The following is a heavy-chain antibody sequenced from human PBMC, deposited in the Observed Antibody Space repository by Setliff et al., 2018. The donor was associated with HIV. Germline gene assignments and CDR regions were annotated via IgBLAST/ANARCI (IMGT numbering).Heavy chain of an antibody. V-gene: IGHV1-46*01. D-gene: IGHD3-22*01. CDR3: ARCYYDSSGPTDAFDI. J-gene: IGHJ3*02. Sequence: EASVKVSCKASGYTFTNYYIHWVRQAPGQGLEWMGLINPSGGRTSYAQKFQGRLTMTRDTSRSTVDMELSSLRSEDTAVYYCARCYYDSSGPTDAFDIWGQGTVVTVSS. CDR2: INPSGGRT. CDR1: GYTFTNYY.